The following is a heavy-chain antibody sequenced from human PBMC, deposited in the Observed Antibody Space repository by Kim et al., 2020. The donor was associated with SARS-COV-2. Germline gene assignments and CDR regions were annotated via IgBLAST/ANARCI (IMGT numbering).Heavy chain of an antibody. CDR1: GFTFSSYW. Sequence: GGSLRLSCAASGFTFSSYWMHWVRQAPGKGLVWVSRINSDGSSTSYADSVKGRFTISRDNAKNTLYLQMNSLRAEDTAVYYCAKGKWELFPFDYWGQGTLVTVSS. D-gene: IGHD1-26*01. J-gene: IGHJ4*02. CDR3: AKGKWELFPFDY. CDR2: INSDGSST. V-gene: IGHV3-74*01.